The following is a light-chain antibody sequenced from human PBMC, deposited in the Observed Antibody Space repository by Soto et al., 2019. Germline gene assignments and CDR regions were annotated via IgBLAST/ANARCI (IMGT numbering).Light chain of an antibody. CDR3: TSYTSTSTYV. Sequence: QSALTQPASVSGSPGQSITVSCTGTSSDIGGYDHVSWYQQHPGKAPKLVIYDVTNRPSGISDRFSGSKSGNTASLTISGLLAEDEADYYCTSYTSTSTYVFGTGTKVTVL. J-gene: IGLJ1*01. CDR2: DVT. CDR1: SSDIGGYDH. V-gene: IGLV2-14*03.